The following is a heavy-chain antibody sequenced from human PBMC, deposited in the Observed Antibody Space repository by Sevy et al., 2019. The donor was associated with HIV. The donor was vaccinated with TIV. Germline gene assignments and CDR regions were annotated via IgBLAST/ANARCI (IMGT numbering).Heavy chain of an antibody. CDR2: IQYDGSHK. CDR3: VKEGGVTGTGGDC. Sequence: GGSLRLSCAASGFTFSNFGMHWVRQAPGKGLEWVSIIQYDGSHKYYTDSVKGRLTISRDNSKNTLYLQMNSLRAEDTAVYYCVKEGGVTGTGGDCWGQGTLVTVSS. V-gene: IGHV3-30*02. D-gene: IGHD1-1*01. CDR1: GFTFSNFG. J-gene: IGHJ4*02.